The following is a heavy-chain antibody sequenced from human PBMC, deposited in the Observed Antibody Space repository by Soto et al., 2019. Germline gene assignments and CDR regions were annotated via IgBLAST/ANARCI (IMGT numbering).Heavy chain of an antibody. CDR3: AKDLRRFLGWLDPFDTVYYYYGMDV. V-gene: IGHV3-23*01. CDR2: ISGSGGST. D-gene: IGHD3-3*01. Sequence: GGSLRLSYAASGFTFSSYAMSWVRQAPGKGLEWVSAISGSGGSTYYADSVRGRFTISRDNSKNTLYLQMNSLRAEDTAVYYCAKDLRRFLGWLDPFDTVYYYYGMDVWGQGTTVTVSS. CDR1: GFTFSSYA. J-gene: IGHJ6*02.